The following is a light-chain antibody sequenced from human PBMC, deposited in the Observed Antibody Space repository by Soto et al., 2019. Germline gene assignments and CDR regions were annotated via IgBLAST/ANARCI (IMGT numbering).Light chain of an antibody. CDR3: QQYYSNPIT. J-gene: IGKJ5*01. Sequence: DIVMTQSPDSLAVSLGERATINCKSSQSVLSSSDSKNYLAWHQQKPGQPPKLLIYWAATPESGVPELFSGSGSGTDFTLTISSLHAEDVAVYYCQQYYSNPITFGQGTRLEIK. V-gene: IGKV4-1*01. CDR2: WAA. CDR1: QSVLSSSDSKNY.